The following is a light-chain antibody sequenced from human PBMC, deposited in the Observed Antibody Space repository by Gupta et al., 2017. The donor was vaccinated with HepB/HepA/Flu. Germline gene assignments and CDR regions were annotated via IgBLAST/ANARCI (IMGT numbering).Light chain of an antibody. J-gene: IGKJ2*01. CDR1: QDIRTW. Sequence: DIQMTQSPSSLSASVGDRVTITCRASQDIRTWLAWYQQKPEKAPKSLIYAASNLQSGVPSRFSGGGPGTDFTLTISSLQPEDFATYCCQQYMIYPYTFGQGTKLEIK. CDR3: QQYMIYPYT. V-gene: IGKV1D-16*01. CDR2: AAS.